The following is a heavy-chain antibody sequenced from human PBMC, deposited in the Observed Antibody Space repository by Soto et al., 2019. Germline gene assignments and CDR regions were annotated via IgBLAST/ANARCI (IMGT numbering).Heavy chain of an antibody. Sequence: EVQLVESGGDLVQPGGSLRLSCAASGFTFSDHYMDWVRQAPGKGLEWVGRTRNKANSYTTEYAASVKGRFTISRDPSKNPEYVQMNSLKTEQREVYYCTVVTPETEFAYGGQGTLATPSS. D-gene: IGHD2-21*02. CDR2: TRNKANSYTT. V-gene: IGHV3-72*01. CDR1: GFTFSDHY. J-gene: IGHJ4*02. CDR3: TVVTPETEFAY.